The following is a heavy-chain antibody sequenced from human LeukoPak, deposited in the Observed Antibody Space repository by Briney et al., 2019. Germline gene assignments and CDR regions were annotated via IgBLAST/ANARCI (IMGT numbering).Heavy chain of an antibody. V-gene: IGHV3-30-3*01. J-gene: IGHJ4*02. CDR2: ISSAGTII. CDR1: GFTFGTYS. CDR3: ARDHRWLVDY. D-gene: IGHD6-19*01. Sequence: GGSLRLSCAASGFTFGTYSMHWVRQAPGKGLEWVAIISSAGTIINYADSVRGRFSISRDNSRNTLYLQMDSLRTEDTAVYYCARDHRWLVDYWGQGTLVTVSS.